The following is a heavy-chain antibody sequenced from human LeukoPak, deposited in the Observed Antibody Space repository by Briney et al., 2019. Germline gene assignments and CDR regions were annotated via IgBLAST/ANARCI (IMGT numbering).Heavy chain of an antibody. CDR2: MNPNSGNT. J-gene: IGHJ5*02. D-gene: IGHD2-2*01. CDR3: ARGVLGYCSSTSCYRPSRGNWFDP. CDR1: GYTFTSYD. V-gene: IGHV1-8*01. Sequence: GASVKVSCKASGYTFTSYDINWVRQATGQGLEWMGWMNPNSGNTGYAQKFQGRVTMTRNTSISTAYMELSSLRSEDTAVYYCARGVLGYCSSTSCYRPSRGNWFDPWGQGTLVTVSS.